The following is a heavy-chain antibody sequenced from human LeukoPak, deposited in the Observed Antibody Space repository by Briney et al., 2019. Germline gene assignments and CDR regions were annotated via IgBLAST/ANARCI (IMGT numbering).Heavy chain of an antibody. CDR1: GFTFSSYE. CDR3: AKDLVTVLLGYCSGGSCRADAFDI. D-gene: IGHD2-15*01. J-gene: IGHJ3*02. CDR2: ISGSGGST. V-gene: IGHV3-23*01. Sequence: HPGGSLRLSCAASGFTFSSYEMNWVRQAPGKGLEWVSAISGSGGSTYYADSVKGRFTISRDNSKNTLYLQMNSLRAEDTAVYYCAKDLVTVLLGYCSGGSCRADAFDIWGQGTMVTVSS.